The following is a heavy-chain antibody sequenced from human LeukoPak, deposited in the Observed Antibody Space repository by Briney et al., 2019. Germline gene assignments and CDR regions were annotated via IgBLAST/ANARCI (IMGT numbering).Heavy chain of an antibody. CDR3: ARGYFDY. V-gene: IGHV3-66*01. J-gene: IGHJ4*02. CDR1: GFTFSDYY. CDR2: IYSGGST. Sequence: GGSLRLSCAASGFTFSDYYMSWVRQAPGKGLEWVSVIYSGGSTYYADSVKGRFTISRDNSKNTLYLQMNSLRAEDTAVYYCARGYFDYWGQGTLVTVSS.